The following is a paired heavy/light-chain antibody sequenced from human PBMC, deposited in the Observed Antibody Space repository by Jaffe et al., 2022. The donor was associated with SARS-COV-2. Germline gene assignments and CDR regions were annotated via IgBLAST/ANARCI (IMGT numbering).Heavy chain of an antibody. CDR2: ISYDGSNK. Sequence: QVQLVESGGGVVQPGRSLRLSCAASGFTFSSYAMHWVRQAPGKGLEWVAVISYDGSNKYYADSVKGRFTISRDNSKNTLYLQMNSLRAEDTAVYYCARDNSSGWRANWFDPWGQGTLVTVSS. CDR3: ARDNSSGWRANWFDP. CDR1: GFTFSSYA. J-gene: IGHJ5*02. V-gene: IGHV3-30-3*01. D-gene: IGHD6-19*01.
Light chain of an antibody. CDR1: QGISSW. V-gene: IGKV1-12*01. Sequence: DIQMTQSPSSVSASVGDRVTITCRASQGISSWLAWYQQKPGKAPKLLIYAASSLQSGVPSRFSGSGSGTDFTLTISSLQPEDFATYYCQQANSFPVTFGQGTKLEIK. CDR2: AAS. J-gene: IGKJ2*01. CDR3: QQANSFPVT.